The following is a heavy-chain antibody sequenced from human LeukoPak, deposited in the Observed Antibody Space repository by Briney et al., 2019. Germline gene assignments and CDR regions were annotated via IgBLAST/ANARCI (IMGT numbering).Heavy chain of an antibody. CDR1: GFTFSSYS. D-gene: IGHD6-19*01. CDR2: ISSSSSYI. CDR3: ARGGYSSGSMDV. Sequence: GGSLRLSCAASGFTFSSYSMNWVRQAPGKGLEWVSSISSSSSYIYYADSVKGRFTISRDNAKNSLYLQMNSLRAEDTALYHCARGGYSSGSMDVWGKGTTVTISS. V-gene: IGHV3-21*04. J-gene: IGHJ6*03.